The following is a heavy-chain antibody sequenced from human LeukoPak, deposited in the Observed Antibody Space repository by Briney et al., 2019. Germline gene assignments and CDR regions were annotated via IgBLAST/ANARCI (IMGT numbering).Heavy chain of an antibody. CDR2: IYYSGST. CDR1: GGSISSSSYY. D-gene: IGHD1-7*01. Sequence: PSETLSLTCTVSGGSISSSSYYWGWIRQPPGKGLEWLGSIYYSGSTYYNPSLKSRVTISVDTSKNQFSLKLSSVTAADTAVYYCARIKGGTRTFDIWGQGTMVTVSS. CDR3: ARIKGGTRTFDI. V-gene: IGHV4-39*07. J-gene: IGHJ3*02.